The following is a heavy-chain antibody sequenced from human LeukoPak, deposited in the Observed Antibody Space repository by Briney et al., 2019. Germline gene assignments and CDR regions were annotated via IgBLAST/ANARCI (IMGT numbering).Heavy chain of an antibody. CDR2: ISYDGSNK. CDR3: ARGFFVSWWYRDYYGMDV. Sequence: GGSLRLSCAASGFTFSSYAMHWVRQAPGKGLEWVAVISYDGSNKYYADSVKGRFTTSRDNSKNTLYLQMNSLRAEDTAVYYCARGFFVSWWYRDYYGMDVWGQGTTVTVSS. D-gene: IGHD2-15*01. V-gene: IGHV3-30-3*01. CDR1: GFTFSSYA. J-gene: IGHJ6*01.